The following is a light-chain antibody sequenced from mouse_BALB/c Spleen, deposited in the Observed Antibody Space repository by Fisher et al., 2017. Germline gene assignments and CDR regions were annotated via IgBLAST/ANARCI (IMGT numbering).Light chain of an antibody. CDR2: STS. Sequence: IVLTQTPALMSASPGEKVTMTCSASSSVSYMHWYQQKSGTSPKRWIYSTSNLASGVPARFSGSGSGTSYSLTISRMEAEDAATYYCQQRSSYPFTFGSGTKLEIK. CDR3: QQRSSYPFT. J-gene: IGKJ4*01. V-gene: IGKV4-57*01. CDR1: SSVSY.